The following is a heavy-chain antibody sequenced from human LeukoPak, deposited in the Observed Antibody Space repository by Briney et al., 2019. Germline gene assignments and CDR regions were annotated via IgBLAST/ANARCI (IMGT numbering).Heavy chain of an antibody. D-gene: IGHD1-26*01. CDR1: GFSFSSYA. CDR3: AKGTVGAYEIDY. Sequence: PGGSLRLSCAASGFSFSSYAMSWVRQAPGKGLEWISAISNGGNIYYADSVRGRFTISRDNSKSMLYLQMNSLRAEDTAVYYCAKGTVGAYEIDYWGQGTLVTVSS. J-gene: IGHJ4*02. V-gene: IGHV3-23*01. CDR2: ISNGGNI.